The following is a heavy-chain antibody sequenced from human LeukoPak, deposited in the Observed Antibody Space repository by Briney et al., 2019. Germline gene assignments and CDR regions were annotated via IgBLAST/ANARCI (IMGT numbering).Heavy chain of an antibody. J-gene: IGHJ4*02. CDR1: GGSISSSSYY. V-gene: IGHV4-39*01. CDR3: ARVRAVTIGYYFDY. D-gene: IGHD4-17*01. Sequence: SETLSLTCTVSGGSISSSSYYWGWIRQPPGKGLEWIGSIYYSGSTYYNPSLKSRVTISVDTSKNQFSLKLSSVTAADTAVYYCARVRAVTIGYYFDYWGQGTLVTVSS. CDR2: IYYSGST.